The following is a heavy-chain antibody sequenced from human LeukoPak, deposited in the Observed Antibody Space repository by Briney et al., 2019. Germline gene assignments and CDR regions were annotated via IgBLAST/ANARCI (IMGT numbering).Heavy chain of an antibody. V-gene: IGHV3-23*01. CDR3: AKTSDISVRYYFDY. D-gene: IGHD3-22*01. Sequence: GGSLRLSCAASGFTFSNYAMTWVRQAPGKGPEWVSGISGSGGVTYYADSVKGRFTISRDNSKNTLYVQMDSLRVEDTAVYYCAKTSDISVRYYFDYWGQGTLVAVSS. CDR2: ISGSGGVT. J-gene: IGHJ4*02. CDR1: GFTFSNYA.